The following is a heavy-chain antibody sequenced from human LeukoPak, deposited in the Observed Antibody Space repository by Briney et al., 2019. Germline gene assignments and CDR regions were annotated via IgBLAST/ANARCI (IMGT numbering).Heavy chain of an antibody. CDR1: GYSFTSYW. J-gene: IGHJ5*02. Sequence: WESLKISCKGSGYSFTSYWIGWVRQINGQGLEWMGIIYPGDSDTRYSPSFQGQVTISADKSISTAYLQWSSLKASDTAMYYCARLGGILDNWFDPWGQGTLVTVSS. V-gene: IGHV5-51*01. CDR2: IYPGDSDT. CDR3: ARLGGILDNWFDP. D-gene: IGHD1-26*01.